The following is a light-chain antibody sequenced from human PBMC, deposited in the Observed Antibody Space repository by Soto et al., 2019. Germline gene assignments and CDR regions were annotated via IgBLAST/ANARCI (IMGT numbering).Light chain of an antibody. CDR2: GAS. CDR3: QQYGSSPHT. CDR1: QSVSSDY. V-gene: IGKV3-20*01. J-gene: IGKJ2*01. Sequence: EIVLTQSPGTLSLSPGERATLSCRASQSVSSDYLAWYQQKPGQAPRLLIYGASSRATVIPDRFSGSGSGTDFTLTISRLEPEDFAVFYCQQYGSSPHTFGGGTKLEIK.